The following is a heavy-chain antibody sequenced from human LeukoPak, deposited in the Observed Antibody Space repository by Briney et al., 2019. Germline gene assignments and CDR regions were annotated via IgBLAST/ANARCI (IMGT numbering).Heavy chain of an antibody. CDR1: GFTFSSYT. V-gene: IGHV3-21*01. D-gene: IGHD6-13*01. CDR2: ISSSSTYI. Sequence: GGSLRLSCAASGFTFSSYTMDWVRQAPGKGLEWVSSISSSSTYIYYADSVKGRFTISRDNSKNTLYLQMNSLRAEDTAVYYCARDGSIAAYYYYYGMDVWGQGTTVTVSS. CDR3: ARDGSIAAYYYYYGMDV. J-gene: IGHJ6*02.